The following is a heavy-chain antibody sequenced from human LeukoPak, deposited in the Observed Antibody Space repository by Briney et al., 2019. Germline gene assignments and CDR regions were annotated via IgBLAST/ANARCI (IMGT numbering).Heavy chain of an antibody. J-gene: IGHJ6*03. CDR2: FDPEDGET. Sequence: ASVKVSCKVSGYTLTELSMHWVRQAPGKGLEWMGGFDPEDGETIYAQKFQGRVTMTEDTSTDTAYMELSSLRSEDTAVYYCASLEYSSSSGYYYYMDVWGKGTTVTVSS. V-gene: IGHV1-24*01. CDR3: ASLEYSSSSGYYYYMDV. CDR1: GYTLTELS. D-gene: IGHD6-6*01.